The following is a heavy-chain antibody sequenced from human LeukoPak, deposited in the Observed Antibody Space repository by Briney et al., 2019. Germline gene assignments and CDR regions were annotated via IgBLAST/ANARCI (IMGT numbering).Heavy chain of an antibody. CDR2: MNPNSGNT. J-gene: IGHJ4*02. Sequence: ASVKISCKASGYTFTSYDINWMRQAPGQGLEWVGWMNPNSGNTGYAQTFQGKLTMTRNTSIKTAYMELSSLRSEDTAVYYCARRFYDNLTGHTWYDYWGQGTLVTVSS. CDR1: GYTFTSYD. D-gene: IGHD3-9*01. CDR3: ARRFYDNLTGHTWYDY. V-gene: IGHV1-8*01.